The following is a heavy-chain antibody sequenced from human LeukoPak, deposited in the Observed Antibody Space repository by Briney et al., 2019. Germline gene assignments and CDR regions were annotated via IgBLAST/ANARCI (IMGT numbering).Heavy chain of an antibody. CDR1: GFTFSGYD. Sequence: GGSLRLSCAASGFTFSGYDMNWVRQAPGKGLEWVSYISSSASTIYYADSVKGRFTISRDNAENSLYLQMNSLRAEDTAVYYCARAPGYYGSGSYDYWDQGTLVTVSS. D-gene: IGHD3-10*01. V-gene: IGHV3-48*03. J-gene: IGHJ4*02. CDR3: ARAPGYYGSGSYDY. CDR2: ISSSASTI.